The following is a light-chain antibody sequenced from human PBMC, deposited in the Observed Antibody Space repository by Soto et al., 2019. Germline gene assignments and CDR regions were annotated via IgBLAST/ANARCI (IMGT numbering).Light chain of an antibody. Sequence: EIVLTQSPATLSLSPGERATLSCRASQSVNNYLAWYQQKPGQAPRLLIYAASSRATDIPARFSGSGSGTDFTLTIRSLEPEDFATYYCHQRSNWPLTFGGGTKVEIK. CDR2: AAS. CDR3: HQRSNWPLT. V-gene: IGKV3-11*01. CDR1: QSVNNY. J-gene: IGKJ4*02.